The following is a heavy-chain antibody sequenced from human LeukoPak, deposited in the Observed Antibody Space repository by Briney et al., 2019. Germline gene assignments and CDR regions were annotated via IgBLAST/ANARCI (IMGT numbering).Heavy chain of an antibody. V-gene: IGHV3-7*01. D-gene: IGHD3-16*01. Sequence: PGGSLRLSCAASGFTFSSHWMSWVRQAPGKGLEWVANMNRDGSEKNYVDSIKGRFTISRDNAANSLYLQMNSLRVEDTAVYYCARDGGIIRFGGQDVWGQGTTVIVS. CDR3: ARDGGIIRFGGQDV. CDR1: GFTFSSHW. CDR2: MNRDGSEK. J-gene: IGHJ6*02.